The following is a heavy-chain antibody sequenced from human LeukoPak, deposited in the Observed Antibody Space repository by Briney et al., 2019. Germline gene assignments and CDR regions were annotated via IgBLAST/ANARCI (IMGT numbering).Heavy chain of an antibody. CDR1: GGSISSGDYY. J-gene: IGHJ6*02. CDR3: ARDLGGLRYCSGGSCYSVFDGMDV. D-gene: IGHD2-15*01. V-gene: IGHV4-30-4*01. Sequence: SETLSLTCTVSGGSISSGDYYWRWIRQPPGRGLEWIGYIYYSGSTYYNPSLKSRVTISVDTSKNQFSLKLSSVTAADTAVYYCARDLGGLRYCSGGSCYSVFDGMDVWGQGTTVTVSS. CDR2: IYYSGST.